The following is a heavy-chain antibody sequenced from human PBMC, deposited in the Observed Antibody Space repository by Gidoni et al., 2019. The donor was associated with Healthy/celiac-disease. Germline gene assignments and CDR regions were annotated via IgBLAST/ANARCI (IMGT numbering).Heavy chain of an antibody. J-gene: IGHJ3*02. Sequence: QVQLQESGPGLVKPSQTLPLTCTVSGGSTSSGRYYWSWIRQHPGKGLEWIGYIYYSGSTYYNPSLKSRVTISVDTSKNQFSLKLSSVTAADTAVYYCARVEVDYGAQGAAFDIWGQGTMVTVSS. D-gene: IGHD4-17*01. CDR3: ARVEVDYGAQGAAFDI. CDR2: IYYSGST. CDR1: GGSTSSGRYY. V-gene: IGHV4-31*03.